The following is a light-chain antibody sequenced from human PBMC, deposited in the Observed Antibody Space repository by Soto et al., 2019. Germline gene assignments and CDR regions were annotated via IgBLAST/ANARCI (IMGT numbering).Light chain of an antibody. CDR2: DVS. CDR1: SSDVGGYNY. J-gene: IGLJ1*01. V-gene: IGLV2-14*01. CDR3: SSYTSSSTPVV. Sequence: QSVLTQPASVSGSPGQSITISCTGTSSDVGGYNYVSWYQQHPGKAPKLMIYDVSNRPSGVSNRFSCSKSGNTASLTISGLQAEDEADYYCSSYTSSSTPVVFGTGTKVTV.